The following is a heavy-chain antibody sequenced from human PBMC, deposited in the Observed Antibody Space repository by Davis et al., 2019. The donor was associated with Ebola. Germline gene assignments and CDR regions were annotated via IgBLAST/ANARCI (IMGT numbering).Heavy chain of an antibody. Sequence: SETLSLTCTVSGGSISSSSHYWGWIRQPPGKGLEWIGSIFYSGSTYYNPSLKSRVTISVDTSKNQFSLKLSSVTAADTAVYYCARGSMISWFDPWGQGTLVTVSS. CDR1: GGSISSSSHY. CDR3: ARGSMISWFDP. CDR2: IFYSGST. D-gene: IGHD3-22*01. J-gene: IGHJ5*02. V-gene: IGHV4-39*07.